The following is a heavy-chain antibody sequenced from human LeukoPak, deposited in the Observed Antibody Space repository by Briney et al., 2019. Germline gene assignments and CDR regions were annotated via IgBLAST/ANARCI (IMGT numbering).Heavy chain of an antibody. CDR1: GFTFSSYA. D-gene: IGHD6-19*01. CDR3: AKDRSVAVAGHWFDP. J-gene: IGHJ5*02. Sequence: GGSLGLSCAASGFTFSSYAMSWVRQAPGKGLEWVSAISGSGGSTYYADSVKGRFTISRDNSKNTLYLQMNSLRAEDTAVYYCAKDRSVAVAGHWFDPWGQGTLVTVSS. CDR2: ISGSGGST. V-gene: IGHV3-23*01.